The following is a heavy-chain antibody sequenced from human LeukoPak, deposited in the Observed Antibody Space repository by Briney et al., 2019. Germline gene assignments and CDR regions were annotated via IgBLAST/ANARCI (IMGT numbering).Heavy chain of an antibody. V-gene: IGHV3-23*01. Sequence: GGSLRLSCAASGFTFSSYAMTWVRQAPGKGLEWVSVISGSGGSAHYADSAKGRFTISRDNSKKTLYLQLNSLRAEDTAVYYCAKDSTAVSLTIFLVSGLEFWGQGILVTVSS. J-gene: IGHJ4*02. CDR3: AKDSTAVSLTIFLVSGLEF. CDR1: GFTFSSYA. D-gene: IGHD3-9*01. CDR2: ISGSGGSA.